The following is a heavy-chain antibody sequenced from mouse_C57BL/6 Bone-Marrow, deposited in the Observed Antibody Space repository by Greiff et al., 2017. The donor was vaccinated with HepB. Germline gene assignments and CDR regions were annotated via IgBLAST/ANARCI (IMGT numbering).Heavy chain of an antibody. CDR3: ARYYYGSSYGYFDV. CDR2: IFPGSGST. V-gene: IGHV1-75*01. Sequence: VKLQESGPELVKPGASVKISCKASGYTFTDYYINWVKQRPGQGLEWIGWIFPGSGSTYYNEKFKGKATLTVDKSSSTAYMLLSSLTSEDSAVYCCARYYYGSSYGYFDVWGTGTTVTVSS. D-gene: IGHD1-1*01. J-gene: IGHJ1*03. CDR1: GYTFTDYY.